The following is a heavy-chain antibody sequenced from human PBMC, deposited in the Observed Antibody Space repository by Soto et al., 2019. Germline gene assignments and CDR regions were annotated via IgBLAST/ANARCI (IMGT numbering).Heavy chain of an antibody. D-gene: IGHD2-15*01. Sequence: PGESLKISCKGSGYSFTSYWIGWVRQMPGKGLEWMGIIYPGDSDTRYSPSFQGQVTISADKSISTAYLQWSSLKASDTAMYYCASYGTCSGGSCGLDYWGQGTLVTVSS. CDR2: IYPGDSDT. V-gene: IGHV5-51*01. CDR3: ASYGTCSGGSCGLDY. CDR1: GYSFTSYW. J-gene: IGHJ4*02.